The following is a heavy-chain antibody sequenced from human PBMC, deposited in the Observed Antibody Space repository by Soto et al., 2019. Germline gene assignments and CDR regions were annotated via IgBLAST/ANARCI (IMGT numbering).Heavy chain of an antibody. CDR2: IYSGRTT. D-gene: IGHD3-3*01. V-gene: IGHV3-53*01. CDR1: GFSVIDYY. J-gene: IGHJ4*02. CDR3: VRGPADSMLRLLEWPYGDY. Sequence: PGGSLRLSCAASGFSVIDYYMNWGRQAPGKGLEWVSIIYSGRTTYYADSVKGRFTISRDDSKNTLYLQMNSLRPEDTALYYCVRGPADSMLRLLEWPYGDYWGQGTLVTVSS.